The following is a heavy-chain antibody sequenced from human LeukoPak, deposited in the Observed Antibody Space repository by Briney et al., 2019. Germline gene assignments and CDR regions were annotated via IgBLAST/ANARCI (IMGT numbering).Heavy chain of an antibody. V-gene: IGHV4-4*02. Sequence: SETLSLTCAVSGGSISSSNWWSWVRQPPGKGLEWIGEIYHSGSTNYNPSLKSRVTISVDKSKNQFSLKLSSVTAADTAVYYCARLGYHLLYAYYYYYMDVWGKGTTVTVSS. CDR1: GGSISSSNW. CDR2: IYHSGST. J-gene: IGHJ6*03. CDR3: ARLGYHLLYAYYYYYMDV. D-gene: IGHD3-16*01.